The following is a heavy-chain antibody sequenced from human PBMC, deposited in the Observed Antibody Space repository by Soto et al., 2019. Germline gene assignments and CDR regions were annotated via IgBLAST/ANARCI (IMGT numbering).Heavy chain of an antibody. Sequence: QVQLQESGPGLVKPSQTLFLTCSVSGGSISSGNYYWGWIRQHPGKGLEWVADIYDSGSAYYNPSLTSRGTISGDTSDKQFSLKLTSVTAADTAVYYCARGIRIAARRIWYFDLWGRGTLVTVSS. J-gene: IGHJ2*01. CDR1: GGSISSGNYY. D-gene: IGHD6-6*01. CDR2: IYDSGSA. V-gene: IGHV4-31*03. CDR3: ARGIRIAARRIWYFDL.